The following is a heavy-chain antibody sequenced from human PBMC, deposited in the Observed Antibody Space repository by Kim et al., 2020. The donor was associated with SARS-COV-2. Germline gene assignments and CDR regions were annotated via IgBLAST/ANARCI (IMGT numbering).Heavy chain of an antibody. V-gene: IGHV4-34*01. J-gene: IGHJ4*02. CDR2: INHSGST. Sequence: SETLSLTCAVYGGSFSGYYWSWIRQPPGKGLEWIGEINHSGSTNYNPSLKSRVTISVDTSKNQFSLKLSSVTAADTAVYYCASVDIVATMAFDYWGQGTLVTVSS. CDR3: ASVDIVATMAFDY. D-gene: IGHD5-12*01. CDR1: GGSFSGYY.